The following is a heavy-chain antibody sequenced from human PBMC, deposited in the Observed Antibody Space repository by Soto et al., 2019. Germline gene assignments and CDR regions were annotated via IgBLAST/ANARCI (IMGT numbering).Heavy chain of an antibody. D-gene: IGHD6-19*01. J-gene: IGHJ4*02. Sequence: GGSLRLSCAASGFTFSSYDMHWVRQAPGKGLEWVAVIWYDGSNKYYADSVKGRFTISRDNSKNTLYLQMSSLRAEDTAVYYCARDNRDGSGQRGFDYWGQGTLVTVSS. V-gene: IGHV3-33*01. CDR1: GFTFSSYD. CDR3: ARDNRDGSGQRGFDY. CDR2: IWYDGSNK.